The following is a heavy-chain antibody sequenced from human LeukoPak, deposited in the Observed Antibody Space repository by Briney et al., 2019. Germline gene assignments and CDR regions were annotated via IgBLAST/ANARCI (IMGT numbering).Heavy chain of an antibody. V-gene: IGHV4-59*01. CDR1: GGSITSSFY. J-gene: IGHJ4*02. D-gene: IGHD3-16*01. CDR3: ARASVLLSADY. CDR2: IYNSGGT. Sequence: SETLSLTCTVSGGSITSSFYWSWIRQSPGKGLEWIGYIYNSGGTKYNPSLKSRLTISVDTSKNQFPLNLSSVTAADTAVYYCARASVLLSADYWGQGTLVTVSS.